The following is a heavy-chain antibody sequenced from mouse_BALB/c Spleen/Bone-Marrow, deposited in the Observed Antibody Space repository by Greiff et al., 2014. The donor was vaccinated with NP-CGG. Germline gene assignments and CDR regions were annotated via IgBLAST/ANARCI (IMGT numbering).Heavy chain of an antibody. CDR2: IDPANGNT. Sequence: VHVKQSGAELVKPGASVKLSCTGSGFNIEDTFMHWVKQRPEQGLEWIGRIDPANGNTKYDPKFQGKATITADTSSNTAYLHLTSLTAEDTAVYYCTRGEDYWGQGTTLAVSS. CDR3: TRGEDY. V-gene: IGHV14-3*02. J-gene: IGHJ2*01. CDR1: GFNIEDTF.